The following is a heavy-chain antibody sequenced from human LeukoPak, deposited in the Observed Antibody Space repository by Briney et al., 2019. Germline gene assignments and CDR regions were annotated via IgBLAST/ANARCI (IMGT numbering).Heavy chain of an antibody. Sequence: PGRSLRLSCAASGFTFDVHAMHWVRQARGKGLECVSGMCWNSGSIAYADSVKGRFTMSRDNAKNSLSLQMNSLRSEDTASYYCVNDMDRNGDKYDQVFDYWGEG. CDR3: VNDMDRNGDKYDQVFDY. V-gene: IGHV3-9*01. CDR1: GFTFDVHA. D-gene: IGHD4/OR15-4a*01. J-gene: IGHJ4*02. CDR2: MCWNSGSI.